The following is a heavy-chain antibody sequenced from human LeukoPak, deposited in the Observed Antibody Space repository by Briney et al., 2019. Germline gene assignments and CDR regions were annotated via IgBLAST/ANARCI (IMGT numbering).Heavy chain of an antibody. Sequence: SETLSLTCTVSGGSISSSSYYWGWIRQPPGKGLEWIGSIYYSGSTYYNPSLKSRVTISVDTSKNQFSLKLSSVTAADTAVYYCVRDRDLAAAGTERGFDPWGQGTLVTVSS. J-gene: IGHJ5*02. CDR2: IYYSGST. CDR3: VRDRDLAAAGTERGFDP. V-gene: IGHV4-39*07. CDR1: GGSISSSSYY. D-gene: IGHD6-13*01.